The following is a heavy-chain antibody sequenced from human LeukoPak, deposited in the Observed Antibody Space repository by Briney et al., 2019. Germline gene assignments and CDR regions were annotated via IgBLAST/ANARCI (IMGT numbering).Heavy chain of an antibody. V-gene: IGHV3-21*01. CDR3: ARDVGASAPDAFDI. CDR1: GFTFSTYN. Sequence: PGGSLRLSCAASGFTFSTYNMNWVRQAPGKGLEWVSSISSSSNYIYYADSVKGRFTISRDNAKNSLYLQMNSLRAEDTDVYYCARDVGASAPDAFDIWGQGTMATVPS. CDR2: ISSSSNYI. J-gene: IGHJ3*02. D-gene: IGHD1-26*01.